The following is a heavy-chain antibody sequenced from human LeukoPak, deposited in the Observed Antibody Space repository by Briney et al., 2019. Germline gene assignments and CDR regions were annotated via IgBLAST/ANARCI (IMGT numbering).Heavy chain of an antibody. CDR1: GFTFSNHG. CDR2: IKQDGSEK. Sequence: AGGSLRLSCAASGFTFSNHGMNWVRQAPGKGLEWVANIKQDGSEKYYVDSVKGRFTISRDNAKNSLYLQMNSLRAEDTAVYYCARDVSDYDFWSGYYRPAPVDYWGQGTLVTVSS. V-gene: IGHV3-7*01. CDR3: ARDVSDYDFWSGYYRPAPVDY. J-gene: IGHJ4*02. D-gene: IGHD3-3*01.